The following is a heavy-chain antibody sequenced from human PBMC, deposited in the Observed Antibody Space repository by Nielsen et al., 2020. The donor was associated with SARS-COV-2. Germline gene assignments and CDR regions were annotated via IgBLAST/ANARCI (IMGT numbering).Heavy chain of an antibody. CDR1: GGPISRYY. D-gene: IGHD1-26*01. J-gene: IGHJ6*02. V-gene: IGHV4-59*08. Sequence: SETLSLTCTVSGGPISRYYWTWIRQSPGKGLEWIGYIDDSGSTNYNPSLKSRVTISVDTSKNQFSLKLSSVTAADTAVYYCARLRAADSGSYTIYYYYYGMDVWGQGTTVTVSS. CDR3: ARLRAADSGSYTIYYYYYGMDV. CDR2: IDDSGST.